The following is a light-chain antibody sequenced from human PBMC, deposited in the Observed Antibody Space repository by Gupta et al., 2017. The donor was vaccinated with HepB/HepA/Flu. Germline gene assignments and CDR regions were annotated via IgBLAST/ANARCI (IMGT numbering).Light chain of an antibody. CDR1: SSDVGGYNF. J-gene: IGLJ1*01. CDR2: DVS. V-gene: IGLV2-14*03. CDR3: SSYTSSGHYV. Sequence: QSALTQPASVSGSPGQSTTISCTGTSSDVGGYNFVSWYQQHPGNAPKLIIYDVSNRPSGVSNRFSGSKSGNTASLTISGLQAEDEADYYCSSYTSSGHYVFGTGTKVTVL.